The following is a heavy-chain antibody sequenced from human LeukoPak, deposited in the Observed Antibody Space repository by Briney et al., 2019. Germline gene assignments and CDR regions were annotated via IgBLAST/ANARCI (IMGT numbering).Heavy chain of an antibody. CDR3: ARETGSAVGSTDFDY. D-gene: IGHD4-17*01. CDR1: RFTFSSYG. J-gene: IGHJ4*02. Sequence: GGSLRLSCAASRFTFSSYGMHWVRQAPGKGLEWVAVIWYDGGNKYYADSVKGRFTISRDNSKNTLYLQMNGLRAEDTALYYCARETGSAVGSTDFDYWGQGTLVTVSS. CDR2: IWYDGGNK. V-gene: IGHV3-33*01.